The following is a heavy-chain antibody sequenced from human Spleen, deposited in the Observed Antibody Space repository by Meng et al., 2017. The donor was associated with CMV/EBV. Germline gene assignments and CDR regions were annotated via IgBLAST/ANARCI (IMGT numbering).Heavy chain of an antibody. J-gene: IGHJ2*01. V-gene: IGHV3-53*01. CDR2: IYPGGST. CDR1: GFSVTSNY. D-gene: IGHD2-15*01. CDR3: ARGLGLSQGVSCYDDWYFDL. Sequence: GGSLRLSCAASGFSVTSNYMTWVRQAPGKGLEWVSVIYPGGSTYDADTVRGRFTISRDYSKNTVYLQMNSLRAEDSAVYYCARGLGLSQGVSCYDDWYFDLWGRGTLVTVSS.